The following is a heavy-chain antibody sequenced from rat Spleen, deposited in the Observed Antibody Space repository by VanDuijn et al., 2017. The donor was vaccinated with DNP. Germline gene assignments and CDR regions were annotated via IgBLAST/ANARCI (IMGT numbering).Heavy chain of an antibody. D-gene: IGHD1-10*01. CDR1: GFIFSNYW. Sequence: EVQLVESGGGPVQPGRSLKLSCVASGFIFSNYWMTWIRQAPGKGLEWVASISYDGGSTYYRDSVKGRFTISRDNAKSTLYLQMDSLRSEDTATYYCARSYNNYEYFDYWGQGVMVTVSS. J-gene: IGHJ2*01. CDR2: ISYDGGST. V-gene: IGHV5-31*01. CDR3: ARSYNNYEYFDY.